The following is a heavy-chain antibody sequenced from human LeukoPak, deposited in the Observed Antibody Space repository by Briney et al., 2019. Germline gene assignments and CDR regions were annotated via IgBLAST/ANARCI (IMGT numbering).Heavy chain of an antibody. CDR1: GSTFSSYW. CDR3: ARSLSSGFDY. Sequence: GGSLRLSCAASGSTFSSYWMSWVRQAPGKGLEWVANIKQDGSEKYYVDSVKGRFTISRDNAKNSLYLQMNSLRAEDTAVYYCARSLSSGFDYWGQGTLVTVSS. V-gene: IGHV3-7*01. CDR2: IKQDGSEK. D-gene: IGHD6-19*01. J-gene: IGHJ4*02.